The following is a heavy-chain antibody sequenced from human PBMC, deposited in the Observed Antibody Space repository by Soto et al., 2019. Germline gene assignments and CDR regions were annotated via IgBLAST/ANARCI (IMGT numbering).Heavy chain of an antibody. CDR2: ISYDGSNK. V-gene: IGHV3-30*18. CDR3: AKDVVVGATPGLGDYYYYYGMDV. CDR1: GFTFSSYG. D-gene: IGHD1-26*01. Sequence: SLRLSCAASGFTFSSYGMHWVRQAPGKGLEWVALISYDGSNKYHADSVKGRFTISRDNSKNTLYLQMNSLRAEDTAVYYCAKDVVVGATPGLGDYYYYYGMDVWGQGTTVTVSS. J-gene: IGHJ6*02.